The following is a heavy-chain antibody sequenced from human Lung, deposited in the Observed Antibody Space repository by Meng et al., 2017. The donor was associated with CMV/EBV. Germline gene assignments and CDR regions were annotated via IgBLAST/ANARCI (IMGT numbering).Heavy chain of an antibody. CDR1: GYTFTAHY. CDR3: ARESGEDAFDI. J-gene: IGHJ3*02. V-gene: IGHV1-2*02. CDR2: IHPHRGDT. D-gene: IGHD7-27*01. Sequence: ASVKVSCKASGYTFTAHYFHWVRQAPGQGLEWMGWIHPHRGDTNYAQQFQGRVTLTRDTSINTGYMELTRLTSDDTAVYYCARESGEDAFDIWGQGTMVTVSS.